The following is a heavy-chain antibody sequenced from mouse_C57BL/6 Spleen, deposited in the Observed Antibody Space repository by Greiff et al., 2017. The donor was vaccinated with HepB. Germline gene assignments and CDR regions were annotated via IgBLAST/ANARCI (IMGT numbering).Heavy chain of an antibody. CDR2: ISDGGSYT. Sequence: EVKLVESGGGLVKPGGSLKLSCAASGFTFSSYAMSWVRQTPEKRLEWVATISDGGSYTYYPDNVKGRFTISRDNAKNNLYLQMSHLKSEDTAMYYCARGGTTLPDYWGQGTTLTVSS. D-gene: IGHD2-13*01. CDR1: GFTFSSYA. V-gene: IGHV5-4*03. CDR3: ARGGTTLPDY. J-gene: IGHJ2*01.